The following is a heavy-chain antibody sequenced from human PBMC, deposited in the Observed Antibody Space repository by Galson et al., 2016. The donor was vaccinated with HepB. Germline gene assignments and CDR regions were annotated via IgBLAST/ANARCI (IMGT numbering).Heavy chain of an antibody. V-gene: IGHV6-1*01. CDR3: ARNRAITMVPFDY. J-gene: IGHJ4*02. Sequence: CAISGDSVSSNSAAWHWARQSPSRGLEWLGRTYYTSKWYNDYAVSVKSRITINPDTSKNQFSLQLNSVTPEDTAVYYCARNRAITMVPFDYWGQGTLVTVSS. CDR2: TYYTSKWYN. D-gene: IGHD3-10*01. CDR1: GDSVSSNSAA.